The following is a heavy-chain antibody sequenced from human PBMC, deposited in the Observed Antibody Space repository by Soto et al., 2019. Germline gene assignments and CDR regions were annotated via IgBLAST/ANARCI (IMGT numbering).Heavy chain of an antibody. D-gene: IGHD6-13*01. J-gene: IGHJ6*02. V-gene: IGHV5-51*01. CDR2: IYPGDSNI. CDR3: ARLLGSPDQYYGLDX. Sequence: GEALKISCKGSGYSFTRNWIGWVRQMPGKGVEWMVIIYPGDSNIKYSPSFQGQVSISAYKSINNAYLQWSSLSASDTAIYYCARLLGSPDQYYGLDXWGQGTTVTVSX. CDR1: GYSFTRNW.